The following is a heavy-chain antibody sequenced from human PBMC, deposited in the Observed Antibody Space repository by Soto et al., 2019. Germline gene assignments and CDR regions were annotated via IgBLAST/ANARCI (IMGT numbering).Heavy chain of an antibody. CDR1: GFTFSSYA. V-gene: IGHV3-30-3*01. CDR3: ARPLWRDDDNWGYFDL. D-gene: IGHD1-1*01. CDR2: ISYDGSNK. Sequence: QVQLVESGGGVVQPGRSLRLSCAASGFTFSSYAMHWVRQAPGKGLAWVAVISYDGSNKYYADSVKGRFTISRDNSKNTLYLQMNSLKLEDTAVYYCARPLWRDDDNWGYFDLWGRGTLVTVAS. J-gene: IGHJ2*01.